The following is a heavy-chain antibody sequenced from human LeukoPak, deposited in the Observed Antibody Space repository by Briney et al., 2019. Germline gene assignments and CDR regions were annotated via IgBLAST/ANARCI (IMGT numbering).Heavy chain of an antibody. CDR1: GYTFTGYD. Sequence: ASVKVSCKASGYTFTGYDINWVRQATGQGLEWMGWMNPNSGNTGYAQKFQGRVTMTRNTSISTAYMELSSLRSEDTAVYYCARGRLPSTYSSSRNWFDPWGQGTLVTVSS. CDR2: MNPNSGNT. V-gene: IGHV1-8*01. D-gene: IGHD6-13*01. CDR3: ARGRLPSTYSSSRNWFDP. J-gene: IGHJ5*02.